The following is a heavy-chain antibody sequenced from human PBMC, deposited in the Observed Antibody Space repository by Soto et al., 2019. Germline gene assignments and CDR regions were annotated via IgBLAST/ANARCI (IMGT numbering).Heavy chain of an antibody. J-gene: IGHJ6*03. V-gene: IGHV1-24*01. CDR2: LDPEDGET. Sequence: GASVKVSCKVSGYTLTELSMHWVRQAPGKGLEWMGGLDPEDGETIYAQKFQGRVTMTEDTSTDTAYMELSSLRSEDTAVYYCAIGYNWNPADYYYMDVWGKGTTVTVS. CDR3: AIGYNWNPADYYYMDV. D-gene: IGHD1-20*01. CDR1: GYTLTELS.